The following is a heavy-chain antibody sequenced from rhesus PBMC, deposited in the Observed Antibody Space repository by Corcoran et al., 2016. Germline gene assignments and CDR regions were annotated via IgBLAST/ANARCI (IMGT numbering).Heavy chain of an antibody. CDR3: ARTYGSSYYWYFDI. D-gene: IGHD4-29*01. CDR1: GGSISGYY. J-gene: IGHJ2*01. V-gene: IGHV4-165*01. Sequence: QVQLQESGPGVVKPSETLSLTCAVSGGSISGYYLWSWIRQPPGKGLEWIGYIGGSSCHTHSNPPLQHRVTISKDTSKNQFSLKLGSVTAADTAVYYCARTYGSSYYWYFDIWGPGTPITISS. CDR2: IGGSSCHT.